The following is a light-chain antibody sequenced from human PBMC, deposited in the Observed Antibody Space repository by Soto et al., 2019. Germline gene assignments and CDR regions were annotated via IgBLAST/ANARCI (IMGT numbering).Light chain of an antibody. CDR1: QSVTNNY. V-gene: IGKV3-20*01. CDR2: GAS. Sequence: EIVLTQSPGTLSSSPGGRATLSCRASQSVTNNYLAWYQQKRGQAPRLLIWGASIRAADLPDRFSGGGSGTDFTLTISRLEAEDVGIYYCHQYGSSPGSFGQGTKVDIK. CDR3: HQYGSSPGS. J-gene: IGKJ1*01.